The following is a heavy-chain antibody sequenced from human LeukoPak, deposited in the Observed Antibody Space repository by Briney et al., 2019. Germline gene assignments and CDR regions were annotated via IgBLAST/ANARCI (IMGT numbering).Heavy chain of an antibody. D-gene: IGHD1-26*01. J-gene: IGHJ5*02. CDR2: IYYSGST. CDR3: AGFRGVGFPP. V-gene: IGHV4-31*03. Sequence: SETLSLTCTVPGGSISSGGYYWSWIRQHPGKGLEWIGYIYYSGSTYYNPSLKSRVTISVDTSKNQFSLKLSSVTAADTAVYYCAGFRGVGFPPWGQGTLVTVSS. CDR1: GGSISSGGYY.